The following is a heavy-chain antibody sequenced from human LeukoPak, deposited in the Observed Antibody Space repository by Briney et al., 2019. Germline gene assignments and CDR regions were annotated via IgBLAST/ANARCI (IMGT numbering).Heavy chain of an antibody. CDR3: ARRELDIVVVPAASHFDY. J-gene: IGHJ4*02. D-gene: IGHD2-2*01. Sequence: SETLSLTCTVSGGSISSSSYYWGWIRQPPGKGLEWIGSIHYSGSTNYNPSLKSRVTISVDTSKNQFSLKLSSVTAADTAVYYCARRELDIVVVPAASHFDYWGQGTLVTVSS. V-gene: IGHV4-39*07. CDR2: IHYSGST. CDR1: GGSISSSSYY.